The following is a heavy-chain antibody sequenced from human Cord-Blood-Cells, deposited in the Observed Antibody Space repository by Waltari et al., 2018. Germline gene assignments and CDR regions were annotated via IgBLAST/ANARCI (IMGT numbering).Heavy chain of an antibody. V-gene: IGHV4-39*01. D-gene: IGHD6-13*01. CDR3: ARAGYSSRYYYYGMDV. Sequence: QLQLQESAPGLVKPSETLSLTCTVSGCPISSSSYYWGWIRQPPGEGLEWIGSIYYSGSTYNNPAPKRRVTISVDTSKTQFSLQLSSVTAADTAVYYCARAGYSSRYYYYGMDVWGQGTTVTVSS. J-gene: IGHJ6*02. CDR1: GCPISSSSYY. CDR2: IYYSGST.